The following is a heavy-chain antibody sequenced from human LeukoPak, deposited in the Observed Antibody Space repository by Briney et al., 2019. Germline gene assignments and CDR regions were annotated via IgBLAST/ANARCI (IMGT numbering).Heavy chain of an antibody. Sequence: ASVKVSCKASGYSFINYGISWVRQAPGQGLEWMGWINPNSGGTNYAQKFQGRVTMTRDTSISTAYMELSRLRSDDTAVYYCASSRWAFDIWGQGTMVTVSS. CDR3: ASSRWAFDI. CDR2: INPNSGGT. J-gene: IGHJ3*02. CDR1: GYSFINYG. V-gene: IGHV1-2*02. D-gene: IGHD3-16*01.